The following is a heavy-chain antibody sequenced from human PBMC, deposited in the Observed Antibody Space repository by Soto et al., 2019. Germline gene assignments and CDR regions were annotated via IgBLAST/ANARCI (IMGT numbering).Heavy chain of an antibody. CDR2: TYYRSKWYN. D-gene: IGHD2-2*01. Sequence: SQTLSLTCAISGDSVSSNSAAWNWIRQSPSRGLEWLGRTYYRSKWYNDYAVSVKSRITINPDTSKNQFSLQLNSVTPEDTAVYYCARVIEDCSSTSCYDSYYYYGMDVWGQGTTVTVSS. CDR1: GDSVSSNSAA. V-gene: IGHV6-1*01. J-gene: IGHJ6*02. CDR3: ARVIEDCSSTSCYDSYYYYGMDV.